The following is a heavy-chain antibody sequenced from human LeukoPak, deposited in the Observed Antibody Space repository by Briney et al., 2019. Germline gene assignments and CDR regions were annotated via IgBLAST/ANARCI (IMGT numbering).Heavy chain of an antibody. J-gene: IGHJ4*02. CDR3: ARLYCSSTSCDRMFDY. CDR1: GGSISSHY. D-gene: IGHD2-2*01. CDR2: MYYTGVT. Sequence: SETLSLTCTVSGGSISSHYWSWIRQPPGKGLEWIGYMYYTGVTNYNPSLKSRVTISVDTSKNQFSLKLSSVTAAATAVYYCARLYCSSTSCDRMFDYWGQGILVTVSS. V-gene: IGHV4-59*11.